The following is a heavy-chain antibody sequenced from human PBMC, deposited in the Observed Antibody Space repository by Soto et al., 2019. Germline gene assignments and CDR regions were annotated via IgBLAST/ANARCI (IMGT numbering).Heavy chain of an antibody. Sequence: ATVKVSCKASGYTFTSYYMHWVRQAPGQGLEWLGILNPRGGSTSYAQKFQGRVTMTRDTSTSTVYMELSSLKSEDTAVYYCARAYHDRGFDPWGQGTLVTVSS. CDR3: ARAYHDRGFDP. CDR1: GYTFTSYY. J-gene: IGHJ5*02. CDR2: LNPRGGST. V-gene: IGHV1-46*01. D-gene: IGHD3-10*02.